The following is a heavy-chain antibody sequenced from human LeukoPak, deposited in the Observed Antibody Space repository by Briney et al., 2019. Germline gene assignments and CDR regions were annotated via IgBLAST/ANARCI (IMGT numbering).Heavy chain of an antibody. D-gene: IGHD4-17*01. J-gene: IGHJ6*02. CDR2: IGTAGDT. V-gene: IGHV3-13*01. Sequence: GRSLRLSCAASGFTFSSYGMHWVRQATGKGLEWVSAIGTAGDTYYPGSVKGRFTISRENAKNSLNLQMNSLRAEDTAVYYCARAPSTVTDYYYGMDVWGQGTTVTVSS. CDR3: ARAPSTVTDYYYGMDV. CDR1: GFTFSSYG.